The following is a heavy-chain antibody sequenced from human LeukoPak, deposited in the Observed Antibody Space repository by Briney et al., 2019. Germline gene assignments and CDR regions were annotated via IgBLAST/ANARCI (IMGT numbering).Heavy chain of an antibody. CDR2: IYTSGGT. CDR3: AREAFLEWLSNGDI. V-gene: IGHV4-61*02. J-gene: IGHJ3*02. CDR1: GGSISSSSYY. D-gene: IGHD3-3*02. Sequence: PSETLSLTCTVSGGSISSSSYYWSWIRQPAGKGLEWIGRIYTSGGTNYNPSLKSRVTISVDTSRNQFSLKLSSVTAADTAVYYCAREAFLEWLSNGDIWGQGTMVTVSS.